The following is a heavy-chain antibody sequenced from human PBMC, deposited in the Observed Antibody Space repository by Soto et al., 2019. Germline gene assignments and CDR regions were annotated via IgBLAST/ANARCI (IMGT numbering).Heavy chain of an antibody. V-gene: IGHV1-18*01. Sequence: QVQLVQSGAEVKKTGASVKVSCKSSGYDFTNYGITWVRQAPGQGLDWVGWIRVYNGDTKYAQKFQGRVTLTTDTATTKAYMELRSLRSEDTAVYYCARGDRSPNYWGQGTLVTGSS. J-gene: IGHJ4*02. D-gene: IGHD1-26*01. CDR2: IRVYNGDT. CDR1: GYDFTNYG. CDR3: ARGDRSPNY.